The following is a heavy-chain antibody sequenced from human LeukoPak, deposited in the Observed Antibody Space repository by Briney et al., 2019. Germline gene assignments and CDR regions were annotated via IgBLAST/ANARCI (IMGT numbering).Heavy chain of an antibody. V-gene: IGHV3-30-3*01. CDR3: ARDLIAVTGTGFWFDP. CDR2: ISDDGSTK. J-gene: IGHJ5*02. Sequence: RGSLRLSCVASGFMFDKYVMSWVRQPPGKGLEWVAVISDDGSTKYYADSVKGRFTISRDNSKNMLYLQMNSLRAEDSAVYYCARDLIAVTGTGFWFDPRGQGTLVTVSS. D-gene: IGHD6-19*01. CDR1: GFMFDKYV.